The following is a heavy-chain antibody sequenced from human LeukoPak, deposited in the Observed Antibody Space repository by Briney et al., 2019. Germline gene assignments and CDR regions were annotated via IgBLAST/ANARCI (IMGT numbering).Heavy chain of an antibody. J-gene: IGHJ6*02. CDR1: GGSISSYY. Sequence: SETLSLTCTVSGGSISSYYWSWIRQPPGKGLEWIGYIYYSGSTNYNPSLKSRVTISVDTSKNQFSLKLSSVTTADTAVYYCARGTLDIYYYYGMDVWGQGTTVTVSS. CDR3: ARGTLDIYYYYGMDV. V-gene: IGHV4-59*01. D-gene: IGHD1-1*01. CDR2: IYYSGST.